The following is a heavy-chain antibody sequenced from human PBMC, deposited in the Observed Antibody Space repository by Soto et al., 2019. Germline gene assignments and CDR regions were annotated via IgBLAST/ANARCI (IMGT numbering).Heavy chain of an antibody. CDR1: GFTFSSYS. J-gene: IGHJ4*02. V-gene: IGHV3-21*01. CDR2: ISSSSSYI. D-gene: IGHD2-15*01. Sequence: GGSLRLSYAASGFTFSSYSMNWVRQAPGKGLEWVSSISSSSSYIYYADSVKGRFTISRDNAKNSLYLQMNSLRAEDTAVYYCARLGYCSGGSCPYYFDYWGQGTLVTVSS. CDR3: ARLGYCSGGSCPYYFDY.